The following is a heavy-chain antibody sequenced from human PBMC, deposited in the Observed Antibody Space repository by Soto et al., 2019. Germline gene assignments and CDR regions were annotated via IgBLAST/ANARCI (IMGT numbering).Heavy chain of an antibody. CDR3: ANGPSSSWYSPTVYYGMDV. CDR2: INAGNGNT. Sequence: ASVKVSCKASGYTFTSYAMHWVRQAPGQRLEWMGWINAGNGNTKYSQKFQGRVTITRDTTASTAYMELSSLRSEDTAVYYCANGPSSSWYSPTVYYGMDVWGQGTTVTVSS. CDR1: GYTFTSYA. D-gene: IGHD6-13*01. V-gene: IGHV1-3*01. J-gene: IGHJ6*02.